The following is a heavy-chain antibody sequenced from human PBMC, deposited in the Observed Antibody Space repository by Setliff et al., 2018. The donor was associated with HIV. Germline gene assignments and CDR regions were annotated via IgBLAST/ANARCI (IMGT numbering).Heavy chain of an antibody. Sequence: SETLSLTCTVSGGSISRSRNYWGWIRQPPGKGLEWIGSIFYSGSTYYNPSLKSRPTISVDTSKNQFSLKLNSVTAADTAVYYCARLAIPAATTGYWGQGTLVTVSS. CDR2: IFYSGST. CDR3: ARLAIPAATTGY. V-gene: IGHV4-39*01. CDR1: GGSISRSRNY. D-gene: IGHD2-2*01. J-gene: IGHJ4*02.